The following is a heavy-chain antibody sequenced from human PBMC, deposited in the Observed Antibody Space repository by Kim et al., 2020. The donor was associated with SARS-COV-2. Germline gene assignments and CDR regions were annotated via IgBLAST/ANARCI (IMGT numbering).Heavy chain of an antibody. Sequence: GGSLRLSCAASGFTFDDYAMHWVRQAPGKGLEWVSLISGDGGSTYYADSVKGRFTISRDNSKNSLYLQMNSLRTEDTALYYCAKESQYYDFWSGLSYYYYGMDVWGQGTTVTVSS. J-gene: IGHJ6*02. D-gene: IGHD3-3*01. CDR1: GFTFDDYA. CDR3: AKESQYYDFWSGLSYYYYGMDV. CDR2: ISGDGGST. V-gene: IGHV3-43*02.